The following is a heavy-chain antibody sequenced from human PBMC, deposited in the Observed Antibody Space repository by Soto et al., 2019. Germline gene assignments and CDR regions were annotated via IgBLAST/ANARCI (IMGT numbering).Heavy chain of an antibody. CDR1: GFTFSNYA. Sequence: VQLLESGGDLVQPGGSLRLSCAASGFTFSNYAMRWVRQAPGKALEWVSSINIVGGNTNYADSVRGRFTVSRDDSKNTVFLQMNSLRAEDTAIYYCSKNYYFDSWGQGTLVTVSS. CDR3: SKNYYFDS. CDR2: INIVGGNT. J-gene: IGHJ4*02. V-gene: IGHV3-23*01.